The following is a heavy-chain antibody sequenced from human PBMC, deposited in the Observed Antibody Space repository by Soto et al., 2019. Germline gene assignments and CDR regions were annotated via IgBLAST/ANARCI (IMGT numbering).Heavy chain of an antibody. D-gene: IGHD2-2*01. CDR2: INHNGLT. Sequence: QVQLQQWGAGLLKPAETLSLTCGVYGGSFSGYYWSWIRQAPGKGLEWFGEINHNGLTNYAPSLKTRVTISVDMSKNQFSLRLTSVTAADTAVYYCARERMVPAGPLYYFDYWGQGTLVTVSS. J-gene: IGHJ4*02. V-gene: IGHV4-34*02. CDR3: ARERMVPAGPLYYFDY. CDR1: GGSFSGYY.